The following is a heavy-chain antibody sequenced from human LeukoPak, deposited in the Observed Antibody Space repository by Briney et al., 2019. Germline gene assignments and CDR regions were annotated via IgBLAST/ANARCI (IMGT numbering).Heavy chain of an antibody. CDR1: GFTXSSYA. J-gene: IGHJ4*02. V-gene: IGHV3-23*01. Sequence: LRLSCXXSGFTXSSYAMSWVRQAPGKGLEWVSAISGSGGSTYYADSVKGRFTISRDNSKNTLYLQMNSLRAEDTAVYYCVKESIVVVTANTDYWGQGTLVTVSS. CDR3: VKESIVVVTANTDY. CDR2: ISGSGGST. D-gene: IGHD2-21*02.